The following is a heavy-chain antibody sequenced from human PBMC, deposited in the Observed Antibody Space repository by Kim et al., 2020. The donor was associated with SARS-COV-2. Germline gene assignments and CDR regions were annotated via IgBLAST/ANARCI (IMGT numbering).Heavy chain of an antibody. CDR2: IWYDGSNK. CDR3: AKDRGYYDSSGYIATYAFDI. CDR1: GFTFSSYG. J-gene: IGHJ3*02. D-gene: IGHD3-22*01. V-gene: IGHV3-33*06. Sequence: GGSLRLSCAASGFTFSSYGMHWVRQAPGKGLEWVAVIWYDGSNKYYADSVKGRFTISRDNSKNTLYLQMNSLRAEDTAVYYCAKDRGYYDSSGYIATYAFDIWGQGTMVTVSS.